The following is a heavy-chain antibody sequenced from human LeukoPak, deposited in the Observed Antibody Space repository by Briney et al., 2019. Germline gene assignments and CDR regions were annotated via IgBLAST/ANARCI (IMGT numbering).Heavy chain of an antibody. Sequence: ASVKVSCTASGYTFSNFGISWVRQAPGQGLEWMGWISAYNGNTNYAQRLQGRVTMTTDTSTSTAYMELRSLRSDDTAVYYCARDRDYGDYNTQDLFVYWGQGTLVTVSS. D-gene: IGHD4-17*01. CDR2: ISAYNGNT. CDR1: GYTFSNFG. CDR3: ARDRDYGDYNTQDLFVY. V-gene: IGHV1-18*01. J-gene: IGHJ4*02.